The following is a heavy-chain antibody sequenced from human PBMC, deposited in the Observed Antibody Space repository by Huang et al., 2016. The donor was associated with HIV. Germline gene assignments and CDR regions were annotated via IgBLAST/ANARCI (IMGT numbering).Heavy chain of an antibody. V-gene: IGHV4-59*02. D-gene: IGHD6-19*01. J-gene: IGHJ5*02. CDR1: GDSVSSHY. CDR2: VYDSGTT. Sequence: QVRLQESGPGLVKPSETLSLSCTVSGDSVSSHYWGWIRHPPGKGLEWIWTVYDSGTTNNNPRLKSRITISVDTSKNGFSLNITSVSAADTAMYFCVRDQGRLAVGGIDNWFDPWGQGALVTVSS. CDR3: VRDQGRLAVGGIDNWFDP.